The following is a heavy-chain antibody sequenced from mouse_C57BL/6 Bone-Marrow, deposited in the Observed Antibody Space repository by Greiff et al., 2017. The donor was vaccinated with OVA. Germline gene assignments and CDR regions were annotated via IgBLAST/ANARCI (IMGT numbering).Heavy chain of an antibody. CDR2: IAPSDSYI. Sequence: QVQLQQPGAELVRPGTSVKLSCKASGYTFTNYWMHWVKQRPGQGLEWIGVIAPSDSYINYNQKFKGRATLTVDTSSSTAYMHLSSLTSEDSAVYYCAHYGSRLYLHYWGQGTSLTVS. V-gene: IGHV1-59*01. CDR1: GYTFTNYW. J-gene: IGHJ2*02. D-gene: IGHD1-1*01. CDR3: AHYGSRLYLHY.